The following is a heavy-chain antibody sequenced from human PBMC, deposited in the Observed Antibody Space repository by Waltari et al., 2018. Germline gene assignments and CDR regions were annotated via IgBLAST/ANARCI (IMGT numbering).Heavy chain of an antibody. CDR1: GFTFSSYA. CDR2: IWYDGTTK. Sequence: QVQLVESGGGVVQRGTSLRLSCATSGFTFSSYAMHWVRQLPGKGLGGVAYIWYDGTTKYYADSVKGRFTISRDNSKNTLYLQMNSIGAEDTAVYYCARLPAPYTTSSLLETWGQGTLVTVSS. CDR3: ARLPAPYTTSSLLET. D-gene: IGHD3-16*01. J-gene: IGHJ4*02. V-gene: IGHV3-33*01.